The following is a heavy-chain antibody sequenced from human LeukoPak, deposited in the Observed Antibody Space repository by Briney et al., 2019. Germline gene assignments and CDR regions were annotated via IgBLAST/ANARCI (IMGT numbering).Heavy chain of an antibody. CDR3: AKEGTTMIVVVTGLFDY. J-gene: IGHJ4*02. Sequence: KPGGSLRLSCAASGFTFSSYSMNWVRQAPGKGLEWVSSISSSSSYIYYADSVKGRFTISRDNAKNSLYLQMNSLRAEDTAVYYCAKEGTTMIVVVTGLFDYWGQGTLVTVSS. D-gene: IGHD3-22*01. CDR1: GFTFSSYS. V-gene: IGHV3-21*01. CDR2: ISSSSSYI.